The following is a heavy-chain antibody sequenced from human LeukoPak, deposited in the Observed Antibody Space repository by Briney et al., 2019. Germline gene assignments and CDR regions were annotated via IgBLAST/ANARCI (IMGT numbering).Heavy chain of an antibody. V-gene: IGHV4-39*07. D-gene: IGHD6-13*01. Sequence: MTSETLSLTCTVSGGSISSSSYYWGWIRQPPGKGLEWIGSIYYSGSTYYNPSLKSRVTISVDTSKNQFSLKLSSVTAADTAVYYCAEYSSSWYGDYYYYMDVWGKGTTVTVSS. CDR2: IYYSGST. CDR3: AEYSSSWYGDYYYYMDV. J-gene: IGHJ6*03. CDR1: GGSISSSSYY.